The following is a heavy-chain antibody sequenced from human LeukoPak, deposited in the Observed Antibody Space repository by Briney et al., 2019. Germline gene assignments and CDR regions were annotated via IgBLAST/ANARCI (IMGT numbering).Heavy chain of an antibody. J-gene: IGHJ4*02. Sequence: SETLSLTCTVSGGSISSRSYYWGWIRQPPGKGLEWIGNIYYSGHTYYNPSLKSRVTISVDTSKNQFSLKLDSVTAADTAVYYCARRGQKTEIDYWGQGTLVTVSS. V-gene: IGHV4-39*01. CDR2: IYYSGHT. CDR1: GGSISSRSYY. CDR3: ARRGQKTEIDY.